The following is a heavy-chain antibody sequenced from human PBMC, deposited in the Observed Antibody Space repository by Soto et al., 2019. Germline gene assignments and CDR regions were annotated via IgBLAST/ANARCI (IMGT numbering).Heavy chain of an antibody. D-gene: IGHD3-3*01. J-gene: IGHJ4*02. CDR1: GYTFTGYY. CDR3: ARGSHYDFWSGSDPGWGYFDY. V-gene: IGHV1-2*02. CDR2: INPNSGGT. Sequence: VASVKVSCKXSGYTFTGYYMHWVRQAPGQGLEWMGWINPNSGGTNYAQKFQGRVTMTRDTSISTAYMELSRLRSDDTAVYYCARGSHYDFWSGSDPGWGYFDYWGQGTLVTVSS.